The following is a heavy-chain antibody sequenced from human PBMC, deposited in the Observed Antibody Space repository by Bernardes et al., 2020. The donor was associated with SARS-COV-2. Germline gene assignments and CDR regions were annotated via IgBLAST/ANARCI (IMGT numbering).Heavy chain of an antibody. CDR2: IYWDDDK. CDR3: AHRRSSGWSLRLFNWFDP. J-gene: IGHJ5*02. D-gene: IGHD6-19*01. V-gene: IGHV2-5*02. CDR1: GFSLSTSGVG. Sequence: SGPTLVKPTQTLTLTCTFSGFSLSTSGVGVGWIRQPPGKALEWLALIYWDDDKRYSPSLKSRLTITKDTSKNQVVLTMTNMDPVDTATYYCAHRRSSGWSLRLFNWFDPWGQGTLVTVSS.